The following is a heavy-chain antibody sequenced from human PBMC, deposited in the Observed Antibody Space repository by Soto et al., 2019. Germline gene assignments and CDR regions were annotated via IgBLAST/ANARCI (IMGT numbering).Heavy chain of an antibody. D-gene: IGHD6-13*01. CDR2: IYYSGST. J-gene: IGHJ5*02. V-gene: IGHV4-31*03. Sequence: QVQLQESGPGLVKPSQTLSLTCTVSGGSISSGGYYWSWIRQHPGKGLEWIGYIYYSGSTYYNPSLTSRVTISVDTSKKQFALKLSSVTAADTAVYYCARGAHYSSPFRWFDPWGQGTLVTVSS. CDR3: ARGAHYSSPFRWFDP. CDR1: GGSISSGGYY.